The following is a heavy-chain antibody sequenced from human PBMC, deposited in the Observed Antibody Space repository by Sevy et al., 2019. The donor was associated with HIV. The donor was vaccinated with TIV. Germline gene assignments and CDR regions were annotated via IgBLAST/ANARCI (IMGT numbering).Heavy chain of an antibody. CDR1: GFTFSDYY. V-gene: IGHV3-11*01. Sequence: GGCLRLSCAASGFTFSDYYMSCIRQAPGKGLEWVSYISSSGSTIYYADSVKGRFTISRDNAKNSLYLQMNSLRAEDTAVYYCARVGRRGCAQIWFDPWGQGTLVLVSS. CDR2: ISSSGSTI. CDR3: ARVGRRGCAQIWFDP. J-gene: IGHJ5*02. D-gene: IGHD1-26*01.